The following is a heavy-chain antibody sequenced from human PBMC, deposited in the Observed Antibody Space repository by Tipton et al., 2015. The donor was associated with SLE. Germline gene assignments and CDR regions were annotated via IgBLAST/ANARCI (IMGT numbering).Heavy chain of an antibody. CDR2: INAGNGNT. D-gene: IGHD1-26*01. J-gene: IGHJ6*02. V-gene: IGHV1-18*01. CDR3: ARSGGANYYGMDV. Sequence: QLVQSGAEVKKPGASVKVSCKASGYTFTSYGISWVRQAPGQGLEWMGWINAGNGNTKYSQKFQGRVTITRDTSASTAYMELSSLRSEDTAVYYCARSGGANYYGMDVWGQGTTVTVSS. CDR1: GYTFTSYG.